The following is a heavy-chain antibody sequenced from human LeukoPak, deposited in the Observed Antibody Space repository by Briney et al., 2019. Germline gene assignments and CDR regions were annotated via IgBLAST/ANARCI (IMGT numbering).Heavy chain of an antibody. J-gene: IGHJ4*02. V-gene: IGHV3-66*01. CDR3: AGTTKYYFDY. CDR2: LYTSGST. CDR1: GFTVSSNY. D-gene: IGHD1-26*01. Sequence: GGSLRLSCAASGFTVSSNYMSWVRQAPGKGLEWVSLLYTSGSTYYADSVKGRFTISRDSSKNTLYLQMNDLRGEDTPVYYCAGTTKYYFDYWGQGALVTVSS.